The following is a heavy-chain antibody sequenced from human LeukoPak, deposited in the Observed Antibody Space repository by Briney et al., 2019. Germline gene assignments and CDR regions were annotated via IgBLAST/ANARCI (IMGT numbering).Heavy chain of an antibody. Sequence: PSQTLSLTCAVSSGSISSGGYSWSWIRQPPGKGLEWIGYIYHSGSTYYNPSLKSRVTISVDRSKNQFSLKLSSVTAADTGVYYCARTAANTYYYFDYWGQGTLVTASS. D-gene: IGHD2-2*01. CDR1: SGSISSGGYS. CDR2: IYHSGST. V-gene: IGHV4-30-2*01. J-gene: IGHJ4*02. CDR3: ARTAANTYYYFDY.